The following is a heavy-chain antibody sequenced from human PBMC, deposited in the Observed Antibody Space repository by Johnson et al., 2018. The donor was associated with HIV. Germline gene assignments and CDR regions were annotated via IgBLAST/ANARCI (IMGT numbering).Heavy chain of an antibody. Sequence: VQLVESGGDWVQRGGSLKLSCAASGFTFSSYAMHWVRQAPGKGLEYVSAISSNGGSTYYANSVKGRFTISRDNSKNTLYLQMNSLRAEDTAVYYCAKEPRPGIVATDDGFDIWGQGTLVTVSS. CDR1: GFTFSSYA. CDR2: ISSNGGST. CDR3: AKEPRPGIVATDDGFDI. D-gene: IGHD5-12*01. J-gene: IGHJ3*02. V-gene: IGHV3-64*01.